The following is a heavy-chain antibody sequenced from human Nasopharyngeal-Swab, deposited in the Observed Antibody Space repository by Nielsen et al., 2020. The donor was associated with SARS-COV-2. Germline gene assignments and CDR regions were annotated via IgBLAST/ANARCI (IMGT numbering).Heavy chain of an antibody. CDR1: GFTFRSYA. V-gene: IGHV3-23*01. D-gene: IGHD3-3*01. J-gene: IGHJ6*02. Sequence: GESLKISCAASGFTFRSYAMSWVRQAPGKGLEWVSAISGSGGSTYYADSVKGRFTISRDNSKNTLYLQMNSLRAEDTAVYHCAKEGYYDFWSGYYATHYYGMDVWGQGTTVTVSS. CDR2: ISGSGGST. CDR3: AKEGYYDFWSGYYATHYYGMDV.